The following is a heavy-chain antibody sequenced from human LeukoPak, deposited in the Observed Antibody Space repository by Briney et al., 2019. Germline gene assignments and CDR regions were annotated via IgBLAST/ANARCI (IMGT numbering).Heavy chain of an antibody. CDR3: ARDSSYCSSTSCYEDYGMDV. D-gene: IGHD2-2*01. Sequence: GGSLRLSCAASGFTFSSYWMSWVRQAPGKGLEWVANIKQDGSEKYYVDSVKGRFTISRDNAKNLLYLQMNSLRAEDTAVYYCARDSSYCSSTSCYEDYGMDVWGQGTTVTVSS. V-gene: IGHV3-7*01. CDR1: GFTFSSYW. CDR2: IKQDGSEK. J-gene: IGHJ6*02.